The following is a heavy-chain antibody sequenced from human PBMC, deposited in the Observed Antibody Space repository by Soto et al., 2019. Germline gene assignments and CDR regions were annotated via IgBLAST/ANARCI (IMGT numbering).Heavy chain of an antibody. CDR1: GGSVSGYY. D-gene: IGHD6-13*01. J-gene: IGHJ4*02. V-gene: IGHV4-34*01. CDR3: ARVLSGYSSSWYIDY. Sequence: SETLSLTCAVYGGSVSGYYWSWIRQPPGKGLEWNGEINHSGSTNYNPSLKSRVTMSVDTSKNQFSLKLSSVTAADTAVYYCARVLSGYSSSWYIDYWGQGTLVTVSS. CDR2: INHSGST.